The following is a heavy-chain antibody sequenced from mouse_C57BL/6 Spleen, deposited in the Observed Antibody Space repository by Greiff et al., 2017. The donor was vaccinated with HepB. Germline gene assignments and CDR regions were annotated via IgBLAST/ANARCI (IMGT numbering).Heavy chain of an antibody. J-gene: IGHJ2*01. CDR2: IDPSDSYT. CDR1: GYTFTSYW. CDR3: ARCRVPPDSDLDY. V-gene: IGHV1-50*01. D-gene: IGHD3-1*01. Sequence: QVQLQQSGAELVKPGASVKLSCKASGYTFTSYWMQWVKQRPGQGLEWIGEIDPSDSYTNYNQKFKGKATLTVDTSSSTAYMQLSSLTSEDSAVYYCARCRVPPDSDLDYWGQGTTLTVSS.